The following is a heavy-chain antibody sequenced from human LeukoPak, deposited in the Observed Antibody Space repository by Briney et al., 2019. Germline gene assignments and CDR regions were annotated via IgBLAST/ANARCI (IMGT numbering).Heavy chain of an antibody. CDR1: GGSISSNAYY. CDR2: VCFSRSI. CDR3: ARRFPETGRDEQPFDS. Sequence: SETLSLTCTISGGSISSNAYYWAWIRQPPGKGLEWIGSVCFSRSIFYNPSLKSRVTISIDTSKNHFSLELASVTAADTAVYYCARRFPETGRDEQPFDSWGQGTLFTVSS. V-gene: IGHV4-39*02. J-gene: IGHJ4*02. D-gene: IGHD6-13*01.